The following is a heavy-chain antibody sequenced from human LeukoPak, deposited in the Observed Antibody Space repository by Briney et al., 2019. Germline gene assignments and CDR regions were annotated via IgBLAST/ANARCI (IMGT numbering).Heavy chain of an antibody. V-gene: IGHV4-39*01. J-gene: IGHJ4*02. CDR1: GGSISTTSFY. Sequence: SESLSLTCTVSGGSISTTSFYWGWIRQPPGKGLVWIGSIYYSGSTYYNPSLKSQVTISVDTSKNQFSLKLTSVTAADTAVFYCARHGYSAGWYKFDYWGQGTLVTVSS. D-gene: IGHD6-19*01. CDR2: IYYSGST. CDR3: ARHGYSAGWYKFDY.